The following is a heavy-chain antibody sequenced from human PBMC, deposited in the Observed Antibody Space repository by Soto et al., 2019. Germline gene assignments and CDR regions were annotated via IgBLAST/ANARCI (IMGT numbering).Heavy chain of an antibody. D-gene: IGHD6-13*01. CDR3: GSTDTTSWYWFDP. V-gene: IGHV2-26*01. Sequence: QVTVKESGPVLVKPTETLTLTCTVSAFSLSNAALGVSWIRQPPGKALEWLAHIFSNDEKSYSTSLKSRLAITKDTSKSQVVVTMTNMDPVDTATYYCGSTDTTSWYWFDPWGQGTLVTVSS. CDR1: AFSLSNAALG. CDR2: IFSNDEK. J-gene: IGHJ5*02.